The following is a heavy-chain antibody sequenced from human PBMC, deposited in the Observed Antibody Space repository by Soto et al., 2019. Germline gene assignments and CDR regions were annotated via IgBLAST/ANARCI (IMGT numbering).Heavy chain of an antibody. CDR1: GFTFSSYG. J-gene: IGHJ4*02. CDR3: AKDQNRGVALRHFDY. Sequence: GGSLRLSCAASGFTFSSYGMHWVRQAPGKGLEWVAVISYDGSNKYYADSVKGRFTISRDNSKNTLYLQMNSLRAEDTAVYYCAKDQNRGVALRHFDYWGQGTLVTVSS. V-gene: IGHV3-30*18. CDR2: ISYDGSNK. D-gene: IGHD3-10*01.